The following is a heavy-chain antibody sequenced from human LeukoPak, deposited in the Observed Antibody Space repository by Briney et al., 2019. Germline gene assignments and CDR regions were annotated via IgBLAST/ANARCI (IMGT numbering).Heavy chain of an antibody. Sequence: ASVKVSCKASGYTFTSYYMHWVRQAPGQGLEWMGIINPSGGSTSYAQKFQGRVTMTRDTSTSTVYMELSSLRSGDTAVYYCARSSTELVPAAPFDYWGQGTLVTVSS. CDR3: ARSSTELVPAAPFDY. V-gene: IGHV1-46*01. CDR2: INPSGGST. D-gene: IGHD2-2*01. J-gene: IGHJ4*02. CDR1: GYTFTSYY.